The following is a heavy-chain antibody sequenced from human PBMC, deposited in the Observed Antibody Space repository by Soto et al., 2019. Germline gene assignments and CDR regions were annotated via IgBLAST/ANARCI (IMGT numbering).Heavy chain of an antibody. J-gene: IGHJ5*02. CDR3: ARDQSVVVAATTSFHAA. V-gene: IGHV3-33*01. CDR2: IWYDGSNK. Sequence: PGGALRLSCAASGFTFSSYGMHWVRQAPGKGLEWVAVIWYDGSNKYYADSVKGRFTISRDNSKNTLYLQMNSLRAEDTAVYYCARDQSVVVAATTSFHAAWGQGTQVTVSS. D-gene: IGHD2-15*01. CDR1: GFTFSSYG.